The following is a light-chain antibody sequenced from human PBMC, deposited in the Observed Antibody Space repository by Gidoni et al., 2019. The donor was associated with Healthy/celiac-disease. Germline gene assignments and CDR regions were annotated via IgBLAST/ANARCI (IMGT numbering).Light chain of an antibody. Sequence: EIVLPQSPATLSVSPGERATLSCRASQSVSSYLAWYQQKPGQAPRLLIYDASNRATGIPARFSGSGSGTDFTLTISSLEPEDFAVYYCQQRSNWPLTFGQGTRLEIK. CDR1: QSVSSY. CDR2: DAS. J-gene: IGKJ5*01. CDR3: QQRSNWPLT. V-gene: IGKV3-11*01.